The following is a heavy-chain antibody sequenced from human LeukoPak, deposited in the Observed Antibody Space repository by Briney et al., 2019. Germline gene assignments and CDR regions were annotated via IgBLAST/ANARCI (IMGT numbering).Heavy chain of an antibody. D-gene: IGHD3-22*01. J-gene: IGHJ4*02. CDR2: ISYDGSNK. CDR1: GFTFSSYG. Sequence: PGRSLRLSCAASGFTFSSYGMHWVRQAPGKGLEWVAFISYDGSNKYYADSVKGRFTISRDNSKNTLYLQMNSLRAEDTAVYYCAKALSDYYYDSSGYFTDWGQGTLVTVSS. V-gene: IGHV3-30*18. CDR3: AKALSDYYYDSSGYFTD.